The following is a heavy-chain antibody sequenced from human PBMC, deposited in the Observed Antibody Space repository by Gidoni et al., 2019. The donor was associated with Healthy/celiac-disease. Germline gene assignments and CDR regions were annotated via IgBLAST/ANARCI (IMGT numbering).Heavy chain of an antibody. CDR1: GFTFDDYA. Sequence: EVQLVESGGGLVQPGRSLRLSCAASGFTFDDYAMHWVRQAPGKGLEWVSGISWNSGSIGYADSVKGRFTISRDNAKNSLYLQMNSLRAEDTALYYCAKDIGVVVPAIRAPYYYYGMDVWGQGTTVTVSS. D-gene: IGHD2-2*01. CDR3: AKDIGVVVPAIRAPYYYYGMDV. CDR2: ISWNSGSI. J-gene: IGHJ6*02. V-gene: IGHV3-9*01.